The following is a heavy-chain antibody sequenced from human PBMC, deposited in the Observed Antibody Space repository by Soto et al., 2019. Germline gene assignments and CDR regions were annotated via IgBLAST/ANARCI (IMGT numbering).Heavy chain of an antibody. CDR2: ISDSGVT. V-gene: IGHV4-59*01. CDR3: ARGAGDFSGPDSFYL. J-gene: IGHJ3*01. Sequence: QVQLQESGPRLVKSSETLSLVCSVSGDSIIRSFWGWIRQSPGKGLQYIGYISDSGVTDFDLSLLSGVTISVDMCKTQFHLKLTSVTAADTVVYYCARGAGDFSGPDSFYLWGQGTMVTVSS. D-gene: IGHD2-15*01. CDR1: GDSIIRSF.